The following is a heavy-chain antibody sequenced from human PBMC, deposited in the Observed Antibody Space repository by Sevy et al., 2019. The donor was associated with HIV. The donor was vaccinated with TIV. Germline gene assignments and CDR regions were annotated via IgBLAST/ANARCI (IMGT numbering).Heavy chain of an antibody. CDR3: ARSGGYSDYGMDV. CDR1: GFTFSSYD. J-gene: IGHJ6*02. V-gene: IGHV3-13*05. D-gene: IGHD5-12*01. Sequence: GGSLRLSCVASGFTFSSYDMHWVRQVTGKGLEWVSGVGPAGDPFYPGSVKGRFTISRENAKNSFYLQMNSRRAGDTAVYYCARSGGYSDYGMDVWGQGTTVTVSS. CDR2: VGPAGDP.